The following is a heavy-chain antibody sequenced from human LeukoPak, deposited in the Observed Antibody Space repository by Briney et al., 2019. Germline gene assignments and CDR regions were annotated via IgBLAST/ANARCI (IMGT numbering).Heavy chain of an antibody. J-gene: IGHJ4*02. V-gene: IGHV4-59*01. D-gene: IGHD3-10*01. CDR3: ARGGLVRGPVRYFGY. Sequence: SETLSLTCTVSGGSNSSYYWGWIRQPPGKGLEFIGYILYNGNTNYNPSLESRVTISVDTSKNHFSLKLSSVTAADTAVYYCARGGLVRGPVRYFGYWGQGTLVTVSS. CDR1: GGSNSSYY. CDR2: ILYNGNT.